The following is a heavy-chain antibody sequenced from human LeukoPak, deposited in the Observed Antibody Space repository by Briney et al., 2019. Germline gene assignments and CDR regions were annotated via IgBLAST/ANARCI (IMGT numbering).Heavy chain of an antibody. J-gene: IGHJ4*02. D-gene: IGHD3-9*01. CDR3: TKVTDWRTGFDY. CDR1: GFTFDGYG. CDR2: ITWNSDDM. V-gene: IGHV3-9*01. Sequence: PGRSLRLSCAASGFTFDGYGMYWVRQAPGKGLEWVSGITWNSDDMAYADSVKGRFTLSRDNAKNCLYLQMNSLRVEDTALYYCTKVTDWRTGFDYWGQGTLVTVSS.